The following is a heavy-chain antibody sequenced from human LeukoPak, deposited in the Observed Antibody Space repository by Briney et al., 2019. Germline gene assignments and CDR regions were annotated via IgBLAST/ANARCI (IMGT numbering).Heavy chain of an antibody. V-gene: IGHV1-2*02. Sequence: ASVKVSCKASGYTFTGYYMHWVRQAPGQGLEWMGWINPNSGGTNYAQKFQGRVTMTRDTSISTAYMELSRLRSDDTAVYYCASYRARGYSYVEAFDIWGQGTMVTVSS. D-gene: IGHD5-18*01. J-gene: IGHJ3*02. CDR3: ASYRARGYSYVEAFDI. CDR2: INPNSGGT. CDR1: GYTFTGYY.